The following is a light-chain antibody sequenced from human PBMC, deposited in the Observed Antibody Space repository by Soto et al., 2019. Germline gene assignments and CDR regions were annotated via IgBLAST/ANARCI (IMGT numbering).Light chain of an antibody. CDR3: QQYGSSPPYT. CDR2: GAS. CDR1: QSVSSSY. J-gene: IGKJ2*01. V-gene: IGKV3-20*01. Sequence: EIVLTQSPGTLSLSPGERATLSCRASQSVSSSYLAWYQQKPGQAPRLLIYGASSRATCIPDRFSGSGSGTGFTLTISRLEPEDIAVYYCQQYGSSPPYTFGQGNKLEIK.